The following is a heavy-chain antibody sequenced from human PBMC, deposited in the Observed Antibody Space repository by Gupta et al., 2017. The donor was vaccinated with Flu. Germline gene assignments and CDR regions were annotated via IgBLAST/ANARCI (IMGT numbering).Heavy chain of an antibody. CDR1: GFTFSSYG. V-gene: IGHV3-33*01. Sequence: QVQLVESGGGVVQPGRSLRLSCAASGFTFSSYGMHWVRQAPGKGLEWVAVIWYDGSNKYYADSVKGRFTISRDNSKNTLYLQMNSLRAEDTAVYYCARDSIRSGPEGVDYWGQGTLVTVSS. J-gene: IGHJ4*02. D-gene: IGHD1-1*01. CDR2: IWYDGSNK. CDR3: ARDSIRSGPEGVDY.